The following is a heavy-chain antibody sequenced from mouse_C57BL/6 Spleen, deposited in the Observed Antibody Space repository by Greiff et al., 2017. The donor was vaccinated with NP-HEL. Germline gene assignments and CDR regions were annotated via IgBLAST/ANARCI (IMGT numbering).Heavy chain of an antibody. CDR3: ARDYYGTPFAY. Sequence: EVQLQQSGPELVKPGASVKISCKASGYSFTGYYMNWVKQSPEKSLEWIGEINPSTGGTTYNKKFKAKATLTVDKSSSTAYMQLKSLTSEDSAVYYCARDYYGTPFAYWGQGTLVTVSA. V-gene: IGHV1-42*01. J-gene: IGHJ3*01. CDR1: GYSFTGYY. D-gene: IGHD1-1*01. CDR2: INPSTGGT.